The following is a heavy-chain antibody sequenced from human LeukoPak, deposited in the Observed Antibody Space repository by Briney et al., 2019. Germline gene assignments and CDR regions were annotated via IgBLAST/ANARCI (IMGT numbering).Heavy chain of an antibody. V-gene: IGHV3-48*01. D-gene: IGHD4-11*01. CDR1: GFTFSSYS. CDR2: ISSSSSTI. Sequence: GGSLRLSCAASGFTFSSYSMNWVRQAPGKGLEWVSYISSSSSTIYYADSVKGRFTISRDNAKNSLYLQMNSLRAEDTAAYYCARDLPDDYSPNYYGMDVWGQGTTVTVSS. CDR3: ARDLPDDYSPNYYGMDV. J-gene: IGHJ6*02.